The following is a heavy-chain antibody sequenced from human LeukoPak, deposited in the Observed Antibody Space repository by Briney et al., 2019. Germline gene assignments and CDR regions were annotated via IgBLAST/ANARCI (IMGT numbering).Heavy chain of an antibody. J-gene: IGHJ4*02. V-gene: IGHV3-23*01. CDR2: ISGGADIK. CDR3: AKSQPDGGTFDY. D-gene: IGHD1-14*01. Sequence: PGVSLRLSCAASGFIFTNYAMSWVRQAPGKGLEWVSAISGGADIKYYADSVKGRFTISRDNSKSTLFLQMNSLRAEDTAVYYCAKSQPDGGTFDYWDQGTLVTVSS. CDR1: GFIFTNYA.